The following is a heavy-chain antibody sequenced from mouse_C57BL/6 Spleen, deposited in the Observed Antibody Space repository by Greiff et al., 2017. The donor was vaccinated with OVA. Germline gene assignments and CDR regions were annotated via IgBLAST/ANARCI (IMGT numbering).Heavy chain of an antibody. CDR3: ARRAYYYGSRRGIDYAMDY. J-gene: IGHJ2*01. D-gene: IGHD1-1*01. CDR1: GYTFTDYN. Sequence: VQLQQSGPELVKPGASVKIPCKASGYTFTDYNMDWVKQSHGKSLEWIGDINPNNGGTIYNQKFKGKATLTVDKSSSTAYMELRSLTSEDTAVYYCARRAYYYGSRRGIDYAMDYWGQGTTLTVSS. CDR2: INPNNGGT. V-gene: IGHV1-18*01.